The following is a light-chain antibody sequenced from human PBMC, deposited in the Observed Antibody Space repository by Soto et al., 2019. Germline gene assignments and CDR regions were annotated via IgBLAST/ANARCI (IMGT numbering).Light chain of an antibody. CDR3: QQYGSSGT. CDR1: QSVSNNY. CDR2: GAS. V-gene: IGKV3-20*01. J-gene: IGKJ1*01. Sequence: EIVLTQSPGTLSLSPGERATLSCRASQSVSNNYLAWYQQTPGQAPRLLIYGASNSATGIPDRFSGSGSGTDFTLTISRLEPEDFAVYYCQQYGSSGTFGQGTKVDSK.